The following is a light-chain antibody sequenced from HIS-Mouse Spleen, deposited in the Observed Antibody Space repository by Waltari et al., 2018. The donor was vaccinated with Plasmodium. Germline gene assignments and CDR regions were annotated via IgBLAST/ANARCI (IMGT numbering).Light chain of an antibody. Sequence: QSALTQPPSASGSPGQSVTISCTGTSSDVGGYNYVSWYQQHPGKPPKLMIYEVSKRPSGGPDRCSGSKAGNKASLTVSGLQAEDEAEYYCSSYAGSNNLVFGGGTKLTVL. CDR2: EVS. J-gene: IGLJ2*01. CDR3: SSYAGSNNLV. V-gene: IGLV2-8*01. CDR1: SSDVGGYNY.